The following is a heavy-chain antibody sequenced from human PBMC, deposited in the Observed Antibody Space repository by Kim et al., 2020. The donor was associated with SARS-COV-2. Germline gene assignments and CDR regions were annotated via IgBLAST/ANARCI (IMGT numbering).Heavy chain of an antibody. D-gene: IGHD2-15*01. V-gene: IGHV1-18*04. Sequence: ASVKVSCKASGYTFNDFGISWVRQAPGQGLEWMGWINTYNGNTKYPPNLQGRVTMTTDTSTNTANMELRSLRSDDTAVYYCVRDRGHCSGGRCLSAYYYGMDVWGQGTTVTVSS. J-gene: IGHJ6*02. CDR2: INTYNGNT. CDR1: GYTFNDFG. CDR3: VRDRGHCSGGRCLSAYYYGMDV.